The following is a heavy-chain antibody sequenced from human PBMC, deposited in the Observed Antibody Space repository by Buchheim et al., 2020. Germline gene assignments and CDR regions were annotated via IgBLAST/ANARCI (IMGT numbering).Heavy chain of an antibody. CDR2: IKQDGSEK. D-gene: IGHD3-3*01. CDR1: GFTFSSYW. V-gene: IGHV3-7*01. J-gene: IGHJ3*02. Sequence: EVQLVESGGGLVQPGGSLRLSCAASGFTFSSYWMSWVRQAPGKGLEWVANIKQDGSEKYYVDSVKGRFTISRDNAKNSLYLQMNSLRSEYTALYYFARDVSIFGVVSDAFDIWGKGT. CDR3: ARDVSIFGVVSDAFDI.